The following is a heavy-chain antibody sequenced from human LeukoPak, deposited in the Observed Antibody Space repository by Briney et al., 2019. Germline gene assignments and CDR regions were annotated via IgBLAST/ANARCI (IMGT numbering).Heavy chain of an antibody. J-gene: IGHJ4*02. CDR1: GFTFSTYA. Sequence: GGSLVLSCAASGFTFSTYAMSWVRRAPGKGLQWVSTISGSGGSTYYAESVKGRFTISRDNSKNTVYLQMNSLRAEDTAVYYCAKDRGVTPFDYWGQGTLVTVSS. CDR2: ISGSGGST. D-gene: IGHD2-21*02. CDR3: AKDRGVTPFDY. V-gene: IGHV3-23*01.